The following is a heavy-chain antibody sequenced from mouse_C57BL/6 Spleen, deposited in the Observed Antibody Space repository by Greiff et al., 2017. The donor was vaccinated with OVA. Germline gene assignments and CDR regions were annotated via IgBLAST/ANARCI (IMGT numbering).Heavy chain of an antibody. CDR2: INPNNGGT. Sequence: VQLQQSGPELVKPGASVKIPCKASGYTFTDYDMDWVKQSHGKSLEWIGDINPNNGGTIYNQKFKGKATLTVDKSSSTAYMELRSLTSEDTAVYYCARGSYGRFAYWGQGTLVTVSA. CDR1: GYTFTDYD. D-gene: IGHD1-1*02. CDR3: ARGSYGRFAY. J-gene: IGHJ3*01. V-gene: IGHV1-18*01.